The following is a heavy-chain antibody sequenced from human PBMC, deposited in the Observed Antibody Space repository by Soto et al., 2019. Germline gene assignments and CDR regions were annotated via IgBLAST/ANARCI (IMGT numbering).Heavy chain of an antibody. J-gene: IGHJ3*02. CDR2: IYYSGST. Sequence: PSETLSLTCTVSGGSISSYYWSWIRQPPGKGLEWIGYIYYSGSTNYNPSLKSRVTISVDTSKNQFSLKLSSVTAADTAVYYCARITIFGVVIPDAFDIWGQGTMVTV. CDR3: ARITIFGVVIPDAFDI. D-gene: IGHD3-3*01. CDR1: GGSISSYY. V-gene: IGHV4-59*08.